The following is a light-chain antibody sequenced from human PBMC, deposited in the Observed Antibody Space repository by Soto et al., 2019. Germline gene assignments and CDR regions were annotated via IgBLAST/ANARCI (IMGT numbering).Light chain of an antibody. J-gene: IGKJ4*01. V-gene: IGKV3-15*01. CDR1: QSVNNN. Sequence: EIVMSQSPATLSVSPGERVTLSCRASQSVNNNLAWYQQKPGQAPRLLIYGASTRAAGIPASFSGSGSGTEFTLTISSLQSEDFGVYYCQHYNRWPLTFGGGTKVDIK. CDR2: GAS. CDR3: QHYNRWPLT.